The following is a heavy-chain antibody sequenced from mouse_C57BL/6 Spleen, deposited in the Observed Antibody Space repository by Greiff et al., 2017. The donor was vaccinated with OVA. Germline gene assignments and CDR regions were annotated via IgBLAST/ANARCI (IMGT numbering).Heavy chain of an antibody. V-gene: IGHV1-26*01. D-gene: IGHD2-4*01. CDR2: INPNNGGT. J-gene: IGHJ2*01. CDR3: AGGYYDFFAFDY. CDR1: GYTFTDYY. Sequence: EVQLQQSGPELVKPGASVKISCKASGYTFTDYYMNWVKQSHGKSLEWIGDINPNNGGTSYNQKFKGKATLTVDKSSSTAYMELRSLTSEDSAVYYCAGGYYDFFAFDYWGQGTTLTVSS.